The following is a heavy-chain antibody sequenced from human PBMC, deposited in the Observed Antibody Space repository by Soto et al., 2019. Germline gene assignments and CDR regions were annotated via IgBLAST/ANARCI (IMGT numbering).Heavy chain of an antibody. V-gene: IGHV4-59*01. CDR3: ARSRYTSGWWTPPFDY. Sequence: SETLSLTCAVSGGSISSYYWSWIRQPPGKGLEWIGYIYYSGSTNYNPSRKSRVTISVDTSKNQFSLKLTSVTAADTAVYYCARSRYTSGWWTPPFDYWGQGTLVTVS. CDR1: GGSISSYY. CDR2: IYYSGST. D-gene: IGHD6-19*01. J-gene: IGHJ4*02.